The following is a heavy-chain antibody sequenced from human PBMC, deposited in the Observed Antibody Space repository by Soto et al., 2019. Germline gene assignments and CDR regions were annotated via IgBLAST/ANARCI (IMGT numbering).Heavy chain of an antibody. Sequence: GASVKVSCKTSGYTFTDHYINWVRQAPGQGPEYMGWIHPNSGDTKYTQRFQGRVTMTRDTSISTAYMELRRLTSDDTAVYYCARDLPRQSWKWLDPCGQGTLVTVSS. D-gene: IGHD1-1*01. CDR1: GYTFTDHY. V-gene: IGHV1-2*02. CDR2: IHPNSGDT. CDR3: ARDLPRQSWKWLDP. J-gene: IGHJ5*02.